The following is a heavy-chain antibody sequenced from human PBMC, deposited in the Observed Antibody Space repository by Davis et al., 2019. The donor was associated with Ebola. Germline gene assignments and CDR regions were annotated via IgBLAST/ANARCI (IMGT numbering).Heavy chain of an antibody. V-gene: IGHV4-34*01. CDR3: ARDQGEGCFDY. D-gene: IGHD3-16*01. CDR1: GGSFSGYY. CDR2: INHSGST. J-gene: IGHJ4*02. Sequence: MPSETLSLTCAVYGGSFSGYYWSWIRQPPGKGLEWIGEINHSGSTNYNPSLKSRVTISVDTSKNQFSLKLSSVTAADTAVYYCARDQGEGCFDYWGQGTLVTVSS.